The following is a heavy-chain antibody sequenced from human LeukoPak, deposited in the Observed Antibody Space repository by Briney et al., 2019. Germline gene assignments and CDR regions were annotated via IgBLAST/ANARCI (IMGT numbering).Heavy chain of an antibody. CDR1: GYTFTSYY. Sequence: ASVKVSCKASGYTFTSYYMHWVRQAPGQGLEWMGWINPNSGGTNYAQKFQGRVTMTRDTSISTAYMELSRLRSDDTAVYYCARGGYYYGSGSQTGFDYWGQGTLVTVSS. CDR3: ARGGYYYGSGSQTGFDY. D-gene: IGHD3-10*01. V-gene: IGHV1-2*02. J-gene: IGHJ4*02. CDR2: INPNSGGT.